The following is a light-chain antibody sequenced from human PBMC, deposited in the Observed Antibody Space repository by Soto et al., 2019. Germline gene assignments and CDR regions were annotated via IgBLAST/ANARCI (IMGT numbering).Light chain of an antibody. V-gene: IGKV3-20*01. CDR1: RGFGAGS. CDR2: GAS. Sequence: EIVLTQSPGTLSLSPGEGATFSSGAGRGFGAGSLAWYQRKPGQAPGLLIYGASGRATGIPDRFSGSGSGTDFTLTISRLEPEDFAVYYCQQYGSSPMYTFGQGTKLEIK. J-gene: IGKJ2*01. CDR3: QQYGSSPMYT.